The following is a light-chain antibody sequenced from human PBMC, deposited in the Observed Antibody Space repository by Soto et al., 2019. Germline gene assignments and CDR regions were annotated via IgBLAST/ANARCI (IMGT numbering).Light chain of an antibody. CDR2: GAS. J-gene: IGKJ5*01. V-gene: IGKV3-20*01. Sequence: EIVLTQSPGTLSLSPGERATLSCRASQSVSSSYLTWYQQKPGQAPRLLIFGASKRATGIPDRFSGSGSGRDFTLTISGLEPEDFAVYYCQKYGSSPLISFGQGTRLEI. CDR1: QSVSSSY. CDR3: QKYGSSPLIS.